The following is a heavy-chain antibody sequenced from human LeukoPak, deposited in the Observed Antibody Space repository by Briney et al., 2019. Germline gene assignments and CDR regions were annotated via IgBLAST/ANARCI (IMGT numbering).Heavy chain of an antibody. J-gene: IGHJ4*02. V-gene: IGHV6-1*01. CDR2: TYYRSKWYS. Sequence: SQTLSLTCAISGDSVSRNDAAWNWIRQSPSRGLEWLGRTYYRSKWYSDYAEAVKGRVTINSDTSKNQFSLQLNSVTPEDTAVYYCAREEDTAMSNWGQGTLVTVSS. CDR1: GDSVSRNDAA. CDR3: AREEDTAMSN. D-gene: IGHD5-18*01.